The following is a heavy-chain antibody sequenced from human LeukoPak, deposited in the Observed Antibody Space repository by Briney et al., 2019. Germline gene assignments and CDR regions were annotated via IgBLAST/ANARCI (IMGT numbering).Heavy chain of an antibody. Sequence: PGGSLRLSCAASGFTFSSYEMNWVRQAPGKGLEWVSYISSSGSTIYYADSVKGRFTISRDNAKNSLYLQMNSLRAEDTAVYYCARDGGYYYGSGSYYDDYWGQGTLVTVSS. V-gene: IGHV3-48*03. CDR3: ARDGGYYYGSGSYYDDY. D-gene: IGHD3-10*01. CDR2: ISSSGSTI. CDR1: GFTFSSYE. J-gene: IGHJ4*02.